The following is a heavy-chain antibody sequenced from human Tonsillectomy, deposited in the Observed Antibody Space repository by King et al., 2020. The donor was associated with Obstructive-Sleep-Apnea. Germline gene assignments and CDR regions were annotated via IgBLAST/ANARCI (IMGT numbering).Heavy chain of an antibody. V-gene: IGHV3-48*04. J-gene: IGHJ4*02. CDR3: ARDLVGAAAPRIFDS. CDR2: ISSSSDTI. Sequence: EVQLVESGGGLVQPGGSLRLSCAASGFTFSSYSMSWVRQAPGKGLEWVSYISSSSDTIYYADSVRGRFTISRDNAKSSLYLQMNSLRAEDTAVYYCARDLVGAAAPRIFDSGGQGTLVTVSS. D-gene: IGHD6-25*01. CDR1: GFTFSSYS.